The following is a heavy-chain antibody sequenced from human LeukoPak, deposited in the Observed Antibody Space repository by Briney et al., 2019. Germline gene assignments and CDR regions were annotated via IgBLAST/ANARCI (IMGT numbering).Heavy chain of an antibody. Sequence: GGSLRLSCAASGFTFSSYAMHWVRQAPGKGLEYVSAIYSGGGSTYYEDSVKGIFTISRDNSKNTLYLQMGSLRAEDMAVYYCARDGRHYYDSSGYRLRWYFDLWGRGTLVTLSA. D-gene: IGHD3-22*01. V-gene: IGHV3-64*02. J-gene: IGHJ2*01. CDR3: ARDGRHYYDSSGYRLRWYFDL. CDR1: GFTFSSYA. CDR2: IYSGGGST.